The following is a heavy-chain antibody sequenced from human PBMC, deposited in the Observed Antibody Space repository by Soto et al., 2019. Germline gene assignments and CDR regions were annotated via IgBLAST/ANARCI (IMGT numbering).Heavy chain of an antibody. J-gene: IGHJ4*02. CDR3: ARDLPPVDY. CDR2: ISAYNGNT. CDR1: GYTFSSYH. V-gene: IGHV1-18*01. Sequence: QIQLVQSGAEVKKPGASVKVSCKASGYTFSSYHITWVRQAPGQGLEWMGWISAYNGNTNYAQNLQGRVTMTPDPSTSTAYMELRSLRSDDKAVYYCARDLPPVDYWGQGTLVTVSS.